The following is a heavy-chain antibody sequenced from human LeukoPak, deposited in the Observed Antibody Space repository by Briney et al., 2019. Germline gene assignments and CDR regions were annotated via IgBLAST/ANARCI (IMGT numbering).Heavy chain of an antibody. CDR3: AKDFIQYGPGTYADY. CDR1: EFPFSSYA. J-gene: IGHJ4*02. V-gene: IGHV3-30*02. CDR2: IRYDGSNE. D-gene: IGHD3-10*01. Sequence: GGSLRLSCAASEFPFSSYAMHWVHQAPGKGLEWVAFIRYDGSNEYYADSVKGRFTISRDNSKNTLYLQIDSLRAEDTAVYYCAKDFIQYGPGTYADYWGQGTLVTVSS.